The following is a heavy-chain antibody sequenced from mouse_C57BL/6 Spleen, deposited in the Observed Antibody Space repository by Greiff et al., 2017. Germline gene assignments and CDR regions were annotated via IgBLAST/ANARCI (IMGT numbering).Heavy chain of an antibody. V-gene: IGHV1-22*01. CDR2: INPNNGGT. Sequence: EVQLQESGPELVKPGASVKMSCKASGYTFTDYNMHWVKQSHGKSLEWIGYINPNNGGTSYNQKFKGKATLTVNKSSSTAYMELRSLTSEDSAVYYCARPGGAAWFAYWGQGTLVTVSA. D-gene: IGHD3-3*01. J-gene: IGHJ3*01. CDR3: ARPGGAAWFAY. CDR1: GYTFTDYN.